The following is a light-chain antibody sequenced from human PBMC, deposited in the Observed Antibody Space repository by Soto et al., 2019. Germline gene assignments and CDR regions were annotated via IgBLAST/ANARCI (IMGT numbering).Light chain of an antibody. CDR3: QQYNSYSRT. Sequence: DTQMTQSPSTLSASVGDRVTITCRASQSISSWLAWYQQKPGKAPKLLIYKASSLESGVPSRFSGSGSRTEFTLTISSLQPDDFATYYCQQYNSYSRTFGQGTKVEIK. CDR1: QSISSW. CDR2: KAS. J-gene: IGKJ1*01. V-gene: IGKV1-5*03.